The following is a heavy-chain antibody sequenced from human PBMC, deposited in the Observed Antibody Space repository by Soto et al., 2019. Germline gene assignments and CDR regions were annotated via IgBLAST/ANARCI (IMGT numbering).Heavy chain of an antibody. CDR1: GFSLTTSGVG. J-gene: IGHJ4*02. CDR3: AHRRSGYSYAGFDY. CDR2: IYWDDDE. V-gene: IGHV2-5*02. Sequence: ESGPTLVNPTQTLTLTYTFSGFSLTTSGVGVGWIRQPPQKALEWLAVIYWDDDERYSPSLKSRLTITKDTSKNQVVLTMTNVDPVDTATYYCAHRRSGYSYAGFDYWGQGTLVTVSS. D-gene: IGHD5-18*01.